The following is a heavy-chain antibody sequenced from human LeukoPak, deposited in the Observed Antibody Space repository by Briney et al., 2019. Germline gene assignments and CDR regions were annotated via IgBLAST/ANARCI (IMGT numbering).Heavy chain of an antibody. D-gene: IGHD2-2*01. CDR2: ISSSGSTI. CDR1: GFTFSDYY. Sequence: GGSLRLSCAASGFTFSDYYMSWIRQAPGKGLEWVSYISSSGSTIYYADSVKGRFTISRDNAKNSLYLQMNSLRAEDTAVYYCARVDGYDSSTSRSGGMDVWGQGTTVTVSS. CDR3: ARVDGYDSSTSRSGGMDV. V-gene: IGHV3-11*01. J-gene: IGHJ6*02.